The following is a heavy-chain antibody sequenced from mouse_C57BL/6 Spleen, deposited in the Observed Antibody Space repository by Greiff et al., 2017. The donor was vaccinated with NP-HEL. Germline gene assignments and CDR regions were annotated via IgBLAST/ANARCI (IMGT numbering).Heavy chain of an antibody. J-gene: IGHJ3*01. Sequence: VQLQQSGPELVKPGASVKISCKASGYAFSSSWMNWVKQRPGKGLEWIGRIYPGDGDTNYNGKFKGKATLTADKSSSTAYMQLSSLTSEDSAVYFCARKINWDGFAYWGQGTLVTVSA. V-gene: IGHV1-82*01. D-gene: IGHD4-1*01. CDR1: GYAFSSSW. CDR3: ARKINWDGFAY. CDR2: IYPGDGDT.